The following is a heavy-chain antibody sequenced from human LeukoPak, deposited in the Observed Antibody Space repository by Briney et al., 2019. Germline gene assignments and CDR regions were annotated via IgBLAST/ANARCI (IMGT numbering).Heavy chain of an antibody. J-gene: IGHJ6*02. CDR1: GFTFSSYA. D-gene: IGHD5-12*01. Sequence: GGSLRLSCAASGFTFSSYAMHWVRQAPGKGLEYVSAISSNGGSTYYANSVKGRFTISRDNSKNTLHLQMGSLRAEDMAVYYCARDGATTNYYYYGMDVWGQGTTVTVSS. CDR2: ISSNGGST. V-gene: IGHV3-64*01. CDR3: ARDGATTNYYYYGMDV.